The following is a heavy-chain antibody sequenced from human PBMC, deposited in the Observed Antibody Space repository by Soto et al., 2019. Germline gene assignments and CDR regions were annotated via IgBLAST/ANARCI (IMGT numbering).Heavy chain of an antibody. CDR1: GYTFTSYA. V-gene: IGHV1-3*01. CDR3: ARDLIVVAPAARSGPGFDY. D-gene: IGHD2-2*01. J-gene: IGHJ4*02. CDR2: INAGNGNT. Sequence: ASVKVSCKASGYTFTSYAMHWVRQAPGQRLEWMGWINAGNGNTKYSQKFQGRVTITRDTSASTAYMELSSLRSEDTAVYYCARDLIVVAPAARSGPGFDYWGQGTLVTVSS.